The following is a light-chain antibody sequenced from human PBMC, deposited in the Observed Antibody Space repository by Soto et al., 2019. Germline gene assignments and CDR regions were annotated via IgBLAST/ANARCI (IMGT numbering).Light chain of an antibody. CDR2: GAF. CDR1: PSVTNF. J-gene: IGKJ5*01. CDR3: QQRNVWPPVT. V-gene: IGKV3-11*01. Sequence: PRARATLSCRASPSVTNFLAWYQQKPGQAPRLLIYGAFNRATGIPARFSGSGSGTDFTLTISSLEPEDSAVYYCQQRNVWPPVTFGQGTRLEIK.